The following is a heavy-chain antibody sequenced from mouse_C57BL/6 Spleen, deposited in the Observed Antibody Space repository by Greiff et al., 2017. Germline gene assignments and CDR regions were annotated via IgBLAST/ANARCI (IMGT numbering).Heavy chain of an antibody. CDR2: ISSGGSYT. V-gene: IGHV5-6*01. CDR1: GFTFSSYG. D-gene: IGHD1-1*01. Sequence: EVKLMESGGDLVKPGGSLKLSCAASGFTFSSYGMSWVRQTPDKRLEWVATISSGGSYTYYPDSVKGRFTISRDNAKNTLYLQMSSLKSEDTAMYYCARSSLLLHPDFDVWGTGTTVTVSS. CDR3: ARSSLLLHPDFDV. J-gene: IGHJ1*03.